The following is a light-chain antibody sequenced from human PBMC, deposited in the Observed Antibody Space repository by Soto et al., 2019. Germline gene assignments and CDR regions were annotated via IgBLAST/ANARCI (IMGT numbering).Light chain of an antibody. V-gene: IGKV1-33*01. J-gene: IGKJ3*01. Sequence: DIQMTESPSSLSASVGHRGTIYCQASQDIGNFLSWDQQTPGKAHKLLIYDASNLESGVPSRFSGSGSGTDFTFTISSLQPEDLATYYCQQYDNAPPFTFGPGTKVDNK. CDR2: DAS. CDR3: QQYDNAPPFT. CDR1: QDIGNF.